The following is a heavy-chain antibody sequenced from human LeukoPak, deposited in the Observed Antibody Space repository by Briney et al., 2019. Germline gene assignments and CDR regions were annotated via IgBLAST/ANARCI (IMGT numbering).Heavy chain of an antibody. CDR3: ATEMPAYYDILTGSQFDY. J-gene: IGHJ4*02. V-gene: IGHV1-24*01. CDR2: FDPEDGET. Sequence: ASVKVSCKVSGYTLTELSMHWVRQAPGKGLEWMGGFDPEDGETIYAQKFQGRVTMTEDTSTDTAYMELSSLRSEDTAVYYCATEMPAYYDILTGSQFDYWGQGTLVTVSS. D-gene: IGHD3-9*01. CDR1: GYTLTELS.